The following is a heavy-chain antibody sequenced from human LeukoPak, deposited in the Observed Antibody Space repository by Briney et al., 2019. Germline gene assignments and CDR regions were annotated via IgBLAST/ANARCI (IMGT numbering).Heavy chain of an antibody. D-gene: IGHD6-19*01. V-gene: IGHV4-59*01. CDR1: GGSISSYY. CDR2: IYYSGST. CDR3: ARGPLSIAVAGTFDY. Sequence: SETLSLTCTVSGGSISSYYWSWIRQPPGKGLEWIGYIYYSGSTNYNPSLKSRVTISVDTSKNQFSLKLSSVTAADTAVYYCARGPLSIAVAGTFDYWGQGTLATVSS. J-gene: IGHJ4*02.